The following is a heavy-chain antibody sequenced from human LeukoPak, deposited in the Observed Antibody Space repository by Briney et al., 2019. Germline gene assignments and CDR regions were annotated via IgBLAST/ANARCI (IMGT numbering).Heavy chain of an antibody. D-gene: IGHD1-1*01. V-gene: IGHV3-66*01. CDR2: IYSGGST. J-gene: IGHJ6*02. CDR1: GFTVSGNY. Sequence: GGSLRLSCAASGFTVSGNYMSWVRQAPGKGLEWVSIIYSGGSTYYADSVKGRFTISRDNSKNTLYLQMNSLRAEDTAVYYCARVGIREHYGMDVWGQGTTVTVSS. CDR3: ARVGIREHYGMDV.